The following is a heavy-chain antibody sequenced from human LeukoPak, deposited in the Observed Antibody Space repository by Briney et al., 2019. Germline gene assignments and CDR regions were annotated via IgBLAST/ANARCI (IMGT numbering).Heavy chain of an antibody. V-gene: IGHV1-2*02. Sequence: ASVKVSCKASGYTFTGYYMHWVRHTPGQGRECMGWINPNSGGTNYAKKFPGRVTMPRDTSISTAYMELSRLRSDDTAVYYCARGDSTSWYVYWGQGTLVTVPS. CDR3: ARGDSTSWYVY. CDR2: INPNSGGT. D-gene: IGHD6-13*01. CDR1: GYTFTGYY. J-gene: IGHJ1*01.